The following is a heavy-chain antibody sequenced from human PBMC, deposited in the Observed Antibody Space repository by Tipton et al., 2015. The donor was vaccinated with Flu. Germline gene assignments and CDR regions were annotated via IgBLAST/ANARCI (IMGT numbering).Heavy chain of an antibody. CDR1: GFTFDGYA. CDR3: AKLLVWEENGFEY. V-gene: IGHV3-9*01. CDR2: ISWNSGSI. Sequence: SLRLSCAASGFTFDGYAMHWVRQAPGKGLEWVSGISWNSGSIGYVDSVKGRFTISRDNVKKSLYLQMNSLRAEDTALYYCAKLLVWEENGFEYWGQGTLVTVSS. J-gene: IGHJ4*02. D-gene: IGHD3-16*01.